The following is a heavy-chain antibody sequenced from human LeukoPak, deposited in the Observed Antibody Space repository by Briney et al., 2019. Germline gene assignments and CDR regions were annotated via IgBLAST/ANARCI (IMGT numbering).Heavy chain of an antibody. Sequence: SETLSLTCTVSGGSISSSSYYWGWIRQPPGKGLEWIGSIYYSGSTYYNPSLKSRVTISVDTSKNQFSLKLSSVTAADTAVYYCARQTGDGAFDIWGQGTMVTVSS. CDR2: IYYSGST. CDR3: ARQTGDGAFDI. V-gene: IGHV4-39*07. D-gene: IGHD7-27*01. CDR1: GGSISSSSYY. J-gene: IGHJ3*02.